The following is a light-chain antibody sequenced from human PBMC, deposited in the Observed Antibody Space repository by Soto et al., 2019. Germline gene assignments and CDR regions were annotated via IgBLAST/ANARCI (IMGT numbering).Light chain of an antibody. V-gene: IGLV2-14*01. CDR2: DVS. J-gene: IGLJ2*01. Sequence: QSALTQPASVSGSPGQSITISCTGTSSDVGGYNYVSWYQQHPGKAPKLMIYDVSNRPSGVSNRFSGSKSGNTASLAISGLMTEDEGDYFCSAYTNSSTPLVFGGGTKVTV. CDR3: SAYTNSSTPLV. CDR1: SSDVGGYNY.